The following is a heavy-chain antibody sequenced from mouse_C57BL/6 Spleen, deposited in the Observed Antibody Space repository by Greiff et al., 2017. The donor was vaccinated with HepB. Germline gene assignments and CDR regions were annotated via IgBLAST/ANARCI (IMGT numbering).Heavy chain of an antibody. Sequence: VQLQQSGAELVKPGASVEISCKASGYAFSSYWMNWVKQRPGKGLEWIGQIYPGDGDTNYNGKFKGKATLTADKSSSTAYMQLSSLTSEDSAVYFCASPYYGSTLYAMDYWGQGTSVTVSS. D-gene: IGHD1-1*01. CDR1: GYAFSSYW. J-gene: IGHJ4*01. CDR2: IYPGDGDT. V-gene: IGHV1-80*01. CDR3: ASPYYGSTLYAMDY.